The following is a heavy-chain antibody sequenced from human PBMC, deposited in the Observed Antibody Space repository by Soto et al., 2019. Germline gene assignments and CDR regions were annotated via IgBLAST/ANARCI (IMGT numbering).Heavy chain of an antibody. D-gene: IGHD2-15*01. J-gene: IGHJ5*02. Sequence: QVQLQESGPGLVKPSETLSLTCTVSGGSMNSYYWSWIRQPPGKGLEVLGYVYSSGTSKYNVSLESRITMSVDTSRNQFSLSLNSVAAADTAVYFCARYSPPKKSYDSNPGWFDPWGQGTLVAVSS. CDR2: VYSSGTS. CDR1: GGSMNSYY. CDR3: ARYSPPKKSYDSNPGWFDP. V-gene: IGHV4-59*01.